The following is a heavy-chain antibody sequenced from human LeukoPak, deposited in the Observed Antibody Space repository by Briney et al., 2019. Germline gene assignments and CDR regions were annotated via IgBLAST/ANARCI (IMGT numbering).Heavy chain of an antibody. V-gene: IGHV3-7*01. CDR2: IHPEGNEK. D-gene: IGHD1-1*01. CDR3: AKDPLERRAYYFDY. Sequence: PGGSLRLSCAVSGFTFSNFWMSWVRQAPGRGLEWVANIHPEGNEKYHVESVKGRFTISRDNAKNSLFLQMNGLRVEDTAVYYCAKDPLERRAYYFDYWGQGTLVTVSS. J-gene: IGHJ4*02. CDR1: GFTFSNFW.